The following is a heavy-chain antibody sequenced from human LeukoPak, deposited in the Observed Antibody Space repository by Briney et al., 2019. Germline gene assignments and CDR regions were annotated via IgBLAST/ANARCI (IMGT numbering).Heavy chain of an antibody. CDR3: ARDPQDCSGGSCYYFDY. Sequence: SQTLSLTCAISGDSASSNSAAWNWIRQSPPRGLEWLGRTYYRSKWYNDYAVSVKSRITINPDTSKNQFSLQLNSVTPEDTAVYYCARDPQDCSGGSCYYFDYWGQGTLVTVSS. CDR1: GDSASSNSAA. V-gene: IGHV6-1*01. D-gene: IGHD2-15*01. CDR2: TYYRSKWYN. J-gene: IGHJ4*02.